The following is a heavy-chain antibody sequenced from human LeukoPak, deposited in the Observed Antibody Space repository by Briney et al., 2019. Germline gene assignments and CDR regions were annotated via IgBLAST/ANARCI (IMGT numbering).Heavy chain of an antibody. Sequence: GGSLRLSCAASGFAFSSDWMHWVRQAPGKGLVWVSRINSDGSSTTYADSVKGRFTISRDNAKNTLYLQMNSLRAEDTALYYCASRWWYFDLWGRSTLVTVSS. D-gene: IGHD6-13*01. J-gene: IGHJ2*01. CDR2: INSDGSST. V-gene: IGHV3-74*03. CDR3: ASRWWYFDL. CDR1: GFAFSSDW.